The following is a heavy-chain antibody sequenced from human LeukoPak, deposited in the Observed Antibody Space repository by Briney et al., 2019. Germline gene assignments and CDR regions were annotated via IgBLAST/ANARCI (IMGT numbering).Heavy chain of an antibody. J-gene: IGHJ6*02. CDR2: INTDGRST. V-gene: IGHV3-74*01. CDR3: ARVSRGYSNYYYYYGMDV. Sequence: PGGSLRLSCSASGFTFSSYWMHWVRQVPGEGLVWVSRINTDGRSTTYADSVKGRFTISRDNAKNTLYLQMNSLRAEDTAVYYCARVSRGYSNYYYYYGMDVWGQGTTVTVSS. CDR1: GFTFSSYW. D-gene: IGHD5-18*01.